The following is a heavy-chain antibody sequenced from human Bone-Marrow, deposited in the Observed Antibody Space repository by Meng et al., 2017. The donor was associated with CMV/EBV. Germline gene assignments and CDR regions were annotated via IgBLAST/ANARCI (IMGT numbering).Heavy chain of an antibody. CDR2: IYSGGST. Sequence: GESLKISCAASGFTVSSNYMSWVRQAPGKGLEWVSVIYSGGSTYYADSVKGRFTISRDNAKNTLYLEMRTLRAEDTALYFCATPPAGGGSWGQGALVTVSS. CDR3: ATPPAGGGS. CDR1: GFTVSSNY. V-gene: IGHV3-66*01. J-gene: IGHJ5*02.